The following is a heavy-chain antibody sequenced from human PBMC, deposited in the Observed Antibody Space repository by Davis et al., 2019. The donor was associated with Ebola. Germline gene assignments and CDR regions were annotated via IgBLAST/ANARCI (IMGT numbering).Heavy chain of an antibody. J-gene: IGHJ5*01. D-gene: IGHD3-22*01. CDR2: INHSENT. V-gene: IGHV4-34*01. CDR1: GGSFSGYY. Sequence: PSETLSLTCAVYGGSFSGYYWRWIRQSPKTGLEWIGEINHSENTNYNPSLKSRVTMSVDTSKNQISLKMISVTAADTAVYYCARGVYDSSGEYWIGNWFDSWGQGTLVTVSS. CDR3: ARGVYDSSGEYWIGNWFDS.